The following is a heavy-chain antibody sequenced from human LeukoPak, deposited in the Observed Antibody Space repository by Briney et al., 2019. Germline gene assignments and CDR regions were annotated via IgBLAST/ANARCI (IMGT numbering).Heavy chain of an antibody. D-gene: IGHD3-22*01. CDR1: GFTFSSYS. CDR3: ARELTYYYDSSGYYNTRGFDY. V-gene: IGHV3-21*01. CDR2: ISSSYI. Sequence: GGSLRLSCAASGFTFSSYSMNWVRQAPGKGLEWVSSISSSYIYYADSVKGRFTISRDNAKNSLYLQMNSLRAEDTAVYYCARELTYYYDSSGYYNTRGFDYWGQGTLVTVSS. J-gene: IGHJ4*02.